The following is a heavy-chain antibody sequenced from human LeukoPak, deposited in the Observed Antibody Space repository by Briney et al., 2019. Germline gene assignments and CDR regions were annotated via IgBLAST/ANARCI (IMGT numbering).Heavy chain of an antibody. Sequence: GGSLRLSCAASGFTFSSYAMSWVRQAPGKGLEWVSAISGSGGSTYYADSVKGRFTISRDNSKNSLYLQMNSLRAEDTAVYYCARDSPFGDAGPWGQGTLVTVSS. CDR2: ISGSGGST. J-gene: IGHJ5*02. CDR1: GFTFSSYA. V-gene: IGHV3-23*01. D-gene: IGHD3-10*01. CDR3: ARDSPFGDAGP.